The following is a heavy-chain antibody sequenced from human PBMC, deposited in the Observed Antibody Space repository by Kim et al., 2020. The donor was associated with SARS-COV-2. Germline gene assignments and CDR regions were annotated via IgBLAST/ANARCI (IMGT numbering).Heavy chain of an antibody. V-gene: IGHV1-69*13. Sequence: SVKVSCKASGGTFSSYAISWVRQAPGQGLEWMGGIIPIFGTANYAQKFQGRVTITADESTSTAYMELSSLRSEDTAVYYCARAPSSNSGYYEFGYWGQGTLVTVSS. D-gene: IGHD3-22*01. CDR2: IIPIFGTA. CDR1: GGTFSSYA. J-gene: IGHJ5*01. CDR3: ARAPSSNSGYYEFGY.